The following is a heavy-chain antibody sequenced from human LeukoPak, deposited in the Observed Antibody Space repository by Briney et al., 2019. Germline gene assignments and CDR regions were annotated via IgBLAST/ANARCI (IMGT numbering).Heavy chain of an antibody. CDR3: ARDRLFYFHSPDYRAGYFYAMDV. V-gene: IGHV3-30-3*01. CDR2: TSHDESYK. D-gene: IGHD3-22*01. CDR1: GSTFNTYP. J-gene: IGHJ6*02. Sequence: PGRSLRLSCSASGSTFNTYPMHWVRQSPGKGLEWVAVTSHDESYKFYAESVKGRFTISRDNSNNTLYLQMNTLRPEDTSVYYCARDRLFYFHSPDYRAGYFYAMDVWGQGTTVTVSS.